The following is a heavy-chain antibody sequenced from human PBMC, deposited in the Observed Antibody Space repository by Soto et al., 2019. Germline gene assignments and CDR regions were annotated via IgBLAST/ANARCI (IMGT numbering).Heavy chain of an antibody. V-gene: IGHV3-30-3*01. CDR3: ARSERAAAGTEPASDY. CDR1: GFTFSSYA. CDR2: ISYDGSNK. D-gene: IGHD6-13*01. Sequence: GGSLRLSCAASGFTFSSYAMHWVRQAPGKGLEWVAVISYDGSNKYYADSVKGRFTISRDNSKNTLYLQMNSLRAEDTAVYYCARSERAAAGTEPASDYWGQGTLVTVSS. J-gene: IGHJ4*02.